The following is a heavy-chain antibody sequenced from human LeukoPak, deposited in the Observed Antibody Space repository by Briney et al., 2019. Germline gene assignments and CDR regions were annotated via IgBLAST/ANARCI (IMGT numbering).Heavy chain of an antibody. V-gene: IGHV1-18*01. D-gene: IGHD3-22*01. J-gene: IGHJ4*02. CDR2: ISAYNGNT. CDR1: GYTFTSYG. CDR3: ARDRHSSAKPYFDY. Sequence: ASVKVSCKASGYTFTSYGISWVRQAPGQGLEWMGWISAYNGNTNYAQKLQGRVTMTRDTSTSTVYMELSSLRSEDTAVYYCARDRHSSAKPYFDYWGQGTLVTVSS.